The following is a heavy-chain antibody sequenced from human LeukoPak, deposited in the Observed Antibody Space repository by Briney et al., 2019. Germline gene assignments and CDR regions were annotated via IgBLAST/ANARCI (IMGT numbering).Heavy chain of an antibody. CDR2: IPYDGSKK. J-gene: IGHJ4*02. V-gene: IGHV3-30*02. D-gene: IGHD3-3*01. Sequence: GGSLRLSCAASGFSFITNGIHWVRQAPGKGLEWVAFIPYDGSKKYYTDSVKGRFTISRDNSKNTMYLQMNSLRPEDTAVYYCAKDGFGGGTFPYYLGNWGRGTLVTVSS. CDR1: GFSFITNG. CDR3: AKDGFGGGTFPYYLGN.